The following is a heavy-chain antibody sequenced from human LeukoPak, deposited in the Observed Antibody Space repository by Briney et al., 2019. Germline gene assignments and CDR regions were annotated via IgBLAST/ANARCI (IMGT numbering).Heavy chain of an antibody. V-gene: IGHV5-51*01. CDR1: GYIFTSYW. CDR2: IYPGDSDT. Sequence: KPGESMKISCKGSGYIFTSYWIGWVRQMPGKGLEWMGIIYPGDSDTRYSPSFQGQVTISADKSISTAYLQWSSLKASDTAMYYCARHVLVDIVATTTVEDYGMDVWGQGTTVTVSS. J-gene: IGHJ6*02. D-gene: IGHD5-12*01. CDR3: ARHVLVDIVATTTVEDYGMDV.